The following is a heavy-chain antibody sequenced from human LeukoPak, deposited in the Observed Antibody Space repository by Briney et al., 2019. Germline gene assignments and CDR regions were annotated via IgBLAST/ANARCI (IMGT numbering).Heavy chain of an antibody. J-gene: IGHJ4*02. CDR1: GGSISNTNW. CDR2: ISLTGLT. Sequence: PSGTLSLTCGVSGGSISNTNWWSWVRQPPGQGLEWIGEISLTGLTHYNPSLESRVTVSLDRSKNQLSLNLTSVTAADTAVYYCSRENGAFSPFGYWGQGTLVTVLS. V-gene: IGHV4-4*02. CDR3: SRENGAFSPFGY. D-gene: IGHD2-8*01.